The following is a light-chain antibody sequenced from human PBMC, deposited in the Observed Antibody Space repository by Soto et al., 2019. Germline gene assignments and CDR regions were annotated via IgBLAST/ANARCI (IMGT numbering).Light chain of an antibody. CDR3: QHYNSYRT. CDR2: DAS. V-gene: IGKV1-5*01. Sequence: DIQMTQSPSTLSASVGDRVTITCRASQSISSWLAWYQRKPGKAPKLLIYDASSLESGVPSRFSGSGSGTEFTLTISSLQPDDFATYYCQHYNSYRTFGQGTKVDIK. CDR1: QSISSW. J-gene: IGKJ1*01.